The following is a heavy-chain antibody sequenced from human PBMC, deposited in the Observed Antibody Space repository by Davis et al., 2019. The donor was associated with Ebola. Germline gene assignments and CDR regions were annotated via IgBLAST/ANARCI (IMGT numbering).Heavy chain of an antibody. CDR2: IRSKANSYAT. CDR3: TNMATIGS. V-gene: IGHV3-73*01. J-gene: IGHJ4*02. Sequence: GESLKISCAASGFTFSGSAMHWVRQASGKGLEWVGRIRSKANSYATAYAASVKGRFTISRDDSKNTAYLQMNSLKTEDTAVYYCTNMATIGSWGQGTLVTVSS. CDR1: GFTFSGSA. D-gene: IGHD5-24*01.